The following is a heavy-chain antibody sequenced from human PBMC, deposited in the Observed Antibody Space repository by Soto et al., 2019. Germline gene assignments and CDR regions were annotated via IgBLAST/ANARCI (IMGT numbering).Heavy chain of an antibody. J-gene: IGHJ6*02. CDR3: ARNGSPPPSTIFGVVNYYYYYGMDV. Sequence: GASVKVSCKASGGTFSSYASSWVRQAPGQGLEWMGGIIPIFGTANYAQKFQGRVTITADESTSTAYMELSSLRSEDTAVYYCARNGSPPPSTIFGVVNYYYYYGMDVWGQGTTVTVSS. V-gene: IGHV1-69*13. D-gene: IGHD3-3*01. CDR1: GGTFSSYA. CDR2: IIPIFGTA.